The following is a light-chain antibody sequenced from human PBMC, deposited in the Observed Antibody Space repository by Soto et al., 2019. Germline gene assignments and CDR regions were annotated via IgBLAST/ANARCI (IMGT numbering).Light chain of an antibody. CDR1: QSIXTX. Sequence: DIQVTQSPSSLSASVGDRVTITCRASQSIXTXLNWYQQRPGKPPKLLMHTASTLQTGVPSRFSGGGSGTDFTLTISSLQPEDFATYYCQQTYSTLDSFGQGTKLEIK. CDR2: TAS. J-gene: IGKJ2*03. CDR3: QQTYSTLDS. V-gene: IGKV1-39*01.